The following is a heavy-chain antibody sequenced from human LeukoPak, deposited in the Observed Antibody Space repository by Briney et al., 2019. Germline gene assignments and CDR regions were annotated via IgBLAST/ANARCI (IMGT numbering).Heavy chain of an antibody. D-gene: IGHD1-26*01. CDR1: GVTFSSYS. Sequence: GGSLGLSCAASGVTFSSYSMNWVRQAPGKGLEWVSFISSSSAHINYADSVKGRFTISRDNPRNSLYLQMNSLRAEDTAVYYCARDIGGSYTAIDYWGQGTLVTVSS. CDR2: ISSSSAHI. CDR3: ARDIGGSYTAIDY. J-gene: IGHJ4*02. V-gene: IGHV3-21*01.